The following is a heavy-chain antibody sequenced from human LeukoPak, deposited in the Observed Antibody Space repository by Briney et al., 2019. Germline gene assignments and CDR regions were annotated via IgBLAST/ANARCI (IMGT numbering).Heavy chain of an antibody. J-gene: IGHJ4*02. CDR3: ARHVFWSGYLYDY. D-gene: IGHD3-3*01. Sequence: ASVKVSCKASGHTFTSYDINWVRQATGQGLEWMGWMNPNSGNTGYAQKFQGRVTITRNTSISTAYMELSSLRSEDTAVYYCARHVFWSGYLYDYWCQGTLVTVSS. CDR1: GHTFTSYD. V-gene: IGHV1-8*03. CDR2: MNPNSGNT.